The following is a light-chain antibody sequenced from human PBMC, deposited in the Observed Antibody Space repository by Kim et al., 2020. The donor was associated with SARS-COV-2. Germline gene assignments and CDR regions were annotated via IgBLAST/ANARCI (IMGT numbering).Light chain of an antibody. V-gene: IGKV1-12*01. CDR1: QSIGNW. CDR2: SAS. Sequence: DIQMTQSPSFVSASVGDRVTITCRASQSIGNWLAWYQQKPGKVPKLLVYSASSLQSGVPSRFSGSGSGTEFTLTIDCLQPEDFATYYCQQATGFPLSFGGGTKVDIK. CDR3: QQATGFPLS. J-gene: IGKJ4*01.